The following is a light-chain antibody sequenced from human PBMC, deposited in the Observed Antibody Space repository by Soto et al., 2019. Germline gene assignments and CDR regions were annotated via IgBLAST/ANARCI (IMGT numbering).Light chain of an antibody. V-gene: IGLV2-14*01. CDR1: STDVGGYNY. CDR2: EVN. J-gene: IGLJ1*01. CDR3: GSYTSTDTPFV. Sequence: LAQPSSVSGSPGQSITISCTGTSTDVGGYNYVSRYQHHPGKGPKLIIYEVNNRPSGVSDRFSGSKSGNKASLTISNLEAEDESDYYCGSYTSTDTPFVFGTGTKVTVL.